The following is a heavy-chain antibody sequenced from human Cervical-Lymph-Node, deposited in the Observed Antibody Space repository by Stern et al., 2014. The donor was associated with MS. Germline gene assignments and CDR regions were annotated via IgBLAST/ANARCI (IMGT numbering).Heavy chain of an antibody. CDR3: ARERPTDRYYFDY. J-gene: IGHJ4*02. D-gene: IGHD1-26*01. Sequence: EVQLVESGGDLVQPGGSLRLSCAASGFIFGTYSIYWVRQAPGKGLEWVSYISDSGDTTYYADSVKGRFTISRDNAKNSLNLQMNSLRAEDTAVYYCARERPTDRYYFDYWGQGTLVTVSS. CDR2: ISDSGDTT. CDR1: GFIFGTYS. V-gene: IGHV3-48*01.